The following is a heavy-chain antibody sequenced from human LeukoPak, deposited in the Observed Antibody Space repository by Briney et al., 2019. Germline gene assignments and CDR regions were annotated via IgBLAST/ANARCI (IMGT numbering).Heavy chain of an antibody. CDR2: INHSGST. D-gene: IGHD5-12*01. CDR3: ARGTHSGYNCMDY. Sequence: SETLSLTCTVSGGSISSSSYYWRWIRQPPGKGLEWIGEINHSGSTNYNPSLKSRVTISVDTSKNQFSLKLSSVTAADTAVYYCARGTHSGYNCMDYWGQGTLVTVSS. CDR1: GGSISSSSYY. J-gene: IGHJ4*02. V-gene: IGHV4-39*07.